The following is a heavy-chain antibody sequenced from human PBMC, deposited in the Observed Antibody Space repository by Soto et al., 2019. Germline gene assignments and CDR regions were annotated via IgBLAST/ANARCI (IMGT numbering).Heavy chain of an antibody. CDR1: GYSFTNYW. D-gene: IGHD2-2*01. CDR3: ARRKASSTTSLSFRAGFDY. J-gene: IGHJ4*02. V-gene: IGHV5-51*01. CDR2: IYPGDSDT. Sequence: GESLKISCQGSGYSFTNYWIGWVRQMPGKGLEWMGLIYPGDSDTRYSPSFEGQVTISADKSISTAYLQWSGLKASDTAMYYCARRKASSTTSLSFRAGFDYWGQGTLVTVSS.